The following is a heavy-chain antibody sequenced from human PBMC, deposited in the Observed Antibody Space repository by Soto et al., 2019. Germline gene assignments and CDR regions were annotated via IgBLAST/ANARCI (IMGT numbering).Heavy chain of an antibody. Sequence: PSETLSLTCAVSGGSISSGGYSWSWIRQPPGKGLEWIGYIYHSGSTYYNPSLKSRVTISVDRSKNQFSLKLSSVTAADTAVYYCARVRSMVRAITPGWFDPWGQGTLVTVSS. D-gene: IGHD3-10*01. CDR2: IYHSGST. CDR1: GGSISSGGYS. CDR3: ARVRSMVRAITPGWFDP. J-gene: IGHJ5*02. V-gene: IGHV4-30-2*01.